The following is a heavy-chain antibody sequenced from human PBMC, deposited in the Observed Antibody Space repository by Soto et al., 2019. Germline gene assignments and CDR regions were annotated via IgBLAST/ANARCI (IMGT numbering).Heavy chain of an antibody. V-gene: IGHV4-39*01. CDR2: IYYSGST. Sequence: SETLSLTCTVSGGSISSSSYYWGWIRQPPGKGLEWIGSIYYSGSTYYNPSLKSRVTISVDTSKNQFSLKLSSVTAADTAVYYCARHHSYGRGQLDYWGQGTLVTVSS. CDR1: GGSISSSSYY. D-gene: IGHD5-18*01. CDR3: ARHHSYGRGQLDY. J-gene: IGHJ4*02.